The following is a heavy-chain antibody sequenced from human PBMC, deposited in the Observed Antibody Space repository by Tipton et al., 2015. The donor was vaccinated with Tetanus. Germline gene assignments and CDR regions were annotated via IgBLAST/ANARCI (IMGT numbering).Heavy chain of an antibody. J-gene: IGHJ4*02. V-gene: IGHV4-39*01. CDR1: GGSISSGNYY. D-gene: IGHD3-10*01. Sequence: TLSLTCTVSGGSISSGNYYWGWIRQPPGKGLEWIGSLYFSGRTYYSPPPKSRVTISVDTSNHQFSLKLTSVTAADSAVYYCARHESLVGGSYDYWGQGTLVTVSS. CDR2: LYFSGRT. CDR3: ARHESLVGGSYDY.